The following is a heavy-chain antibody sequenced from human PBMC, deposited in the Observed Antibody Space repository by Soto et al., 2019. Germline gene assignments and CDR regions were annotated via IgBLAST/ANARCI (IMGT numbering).Heavy chain of an antibody. D-gene: IGHD3-10*01. Sequence: GGSLRLSCAASGFTVSSNYMSWVRQAPGKGLEWVSVIYSGGNTYYADSVKGRFTISRDNSKNTLYLQMNSLRAEDTAVYYCAREGGFYGSGSRGYYYYFAMDVWGQGTTVTVSS. CDR2: IYSGGNT. CDR1: GFTVSSNY. CDR3: AREGGFYGSGSRGYYYYFAMDV. V-gene: IGHV3-66*01. J-gene: IGHJ6*02.